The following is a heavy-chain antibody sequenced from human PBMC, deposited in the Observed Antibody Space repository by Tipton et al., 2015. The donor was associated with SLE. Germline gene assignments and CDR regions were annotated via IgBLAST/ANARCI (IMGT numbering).Heavy chain of an antibody. V-gene: IGHV4-39*07. CDR3: ARRTSGYAPDY. CDR2: IDYSGRT. J-gene: IGHJ4*02. Sequence: TLSLTCTVSGGSITSSGFYWGWFRQPPGKGLEGIGSIDYSGRTYYTPSLKSQLTISVEASENQFSLKLNSVTAADTAFYYCARRTSGYAPDYWGQGTLVTVSS. CDR1: GGSITSSGFY. D-gene: IGHD5-12*01.